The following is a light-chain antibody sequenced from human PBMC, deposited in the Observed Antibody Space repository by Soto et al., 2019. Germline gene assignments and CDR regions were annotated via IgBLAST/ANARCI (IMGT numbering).Light chain of an antibody. CDR3: YRDKYWPPIT. J-gene: IGKJ5*01. V-gene: IGKV1-17*03. CDR2: ESS. CDR1: QDISRF. Sequence: DVQVSQSPAAMSASVGDRVTIACRASQDISRFVAWCQHKPSRAPERLIYESSNLQPGVPSRFSGSGSGTEYTLTISIIQSEDDEFAYCYRDKYWPPITFGQGTRLEMK.